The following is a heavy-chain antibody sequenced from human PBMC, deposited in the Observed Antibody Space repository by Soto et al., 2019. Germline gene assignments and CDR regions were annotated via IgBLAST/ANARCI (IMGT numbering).Heavy chain of an antibody. V-gene: IGHV3-30*03. CDR3: AREKRGYCSGGSCYLGWFDP. Sequence: GGSLRLSCAASGFTFSSYGMHWVRQAPGKGLEWVAVISYDGSNKYYADSVKGRFTISRDNSKNTLYLQMNSLRAEDTAVYYCAREKRGYCSGGSCYLGWFDPWGQGTLVTVSS. CDR2: ISYDGSNK. CDR1: GFTFSSYG. J-gene: IGHJ5*02. D-gene: IGHD2-15*01.